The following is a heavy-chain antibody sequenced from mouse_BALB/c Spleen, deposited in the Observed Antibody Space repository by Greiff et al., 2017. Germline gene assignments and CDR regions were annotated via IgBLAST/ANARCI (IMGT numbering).Heavy chain of an antibody. CDR1: GFTFSDYY. V-gene: IGHV5-4*02. CDR2: ISDGGSYT. J-gene: IGHJ2*01. Sequence: EVHLVESGGGLVKPGGSLKLSCAASGFTFSDYYMYWVRQTPEKRLEWVATISDGGSYTYYPDSVKGRFTISRDNAKNNLYLQMSSLKSEDTAMYYCARDGGLSYFDYWGQGTTLTVSS. CDR3: ARDGGLSYFDY. D-gene: IGHD2-4*01.